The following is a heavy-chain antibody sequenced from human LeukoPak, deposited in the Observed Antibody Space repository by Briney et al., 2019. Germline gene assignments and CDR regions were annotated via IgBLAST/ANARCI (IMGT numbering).Heavy chain of an antibody. D-gene: IGHD6-25*01. CDR1: GGSISNYY. CDR2: IYSSGTT. CDR3: ARVAPIAAAGSSYYYAIDV. Sequence: PSETLSLTCTVSGGSISNYYWSWIRQPAGKGLEWIGRIYSSGTTTYNPSLKSRVAMSVDTSRNQFSLKLNSVTAADTAVYYCARVAPIAAAGSSYYYAIDVWGQGTTVTVSS. J-gene: IGHJ6*02. V-gene: IGHV4-4*07.